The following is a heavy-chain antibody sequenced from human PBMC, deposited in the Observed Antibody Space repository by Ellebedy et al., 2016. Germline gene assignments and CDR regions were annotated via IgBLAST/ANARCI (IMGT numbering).Heavy chain of an antibody. CDR1: GFTFSSYG. D-gene: IGHD1-26*01. J-gene: IGHJ3*02. CDR2: ISYDGSNK. Sequence: GESLKISXAASGFTFSSYGMHWVRQAPGKGLEWVAVISYDGSNKYYADSVKGRFTISRDNSKNTLYLQMNSLRAEDTAVYYCARDWELHSGIPKGAFDIWGQGTMVTVSS. CDR3: ARDWELHSGIPKGAFDI. V-gene: IGHV3-30*03.